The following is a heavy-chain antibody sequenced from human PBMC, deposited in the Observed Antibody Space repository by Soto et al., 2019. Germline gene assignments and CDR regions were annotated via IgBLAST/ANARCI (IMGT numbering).Heavy chain of an antibody. D-gene: IGHD3-22*01. CDR1: GGTFSRYT. V-gene: IGHV1-69*04. J-gene: IGHJ4*02. CDR2: IIPILGLA. CDR3: AREYSLAVVAPGY. Sequence: GASVKVSCKASGGTFSRYTISWVRQAPGQGLEWMGRIIPILGLANYAQKFQDRVTITADKSTSTAYMELSSLRFEDTAVYYCAREYSLAVVAPGYWGQGILVTVSS.